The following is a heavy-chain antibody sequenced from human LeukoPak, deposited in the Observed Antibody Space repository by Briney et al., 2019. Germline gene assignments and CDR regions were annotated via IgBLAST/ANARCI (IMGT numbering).Heavy chain of an antibody. J-gene: IGHJ4*02. D-gene: IGHD3-22*01. Sequence: PGGSLRLSCAASGFTFSSYAMSWVRQAPGKGLEWVSGISGSGDNTYYADSVKGRFTISRDNSKNTLYVQVNSLGTEDTAAYYCATPLDYFDTSDSHQGGDWGQGTLVTVSS. V-gene: IGHV3-23*01. CDR2: ISGSGDNT. CDR3: ATPLDYFDTSDSHQGGD. CDR1: GFTFSSYA.